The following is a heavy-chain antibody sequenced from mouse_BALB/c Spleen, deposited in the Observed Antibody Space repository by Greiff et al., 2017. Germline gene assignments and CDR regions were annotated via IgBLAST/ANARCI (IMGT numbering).Heavy chain of an antibody. CDR1: GFTFSSFG. CDR3: AYGCYAMDY. J-gene: IGHJ4*01. CDR2: ISSGSSTI. D-gene: IGHD1-2*01. V-gene: IGHV5-17*02. Sequence: EVQGVESGGGLVQPGGSRKLSCAASGFTFSSFGMHWVRQAPEKGLEWVAYISSGSSTIYYADTVKGRFTISRDNPKNTLFLQMTSLRSEDTAMYYCAYGCYAMDYWGQGTSVTVSS.